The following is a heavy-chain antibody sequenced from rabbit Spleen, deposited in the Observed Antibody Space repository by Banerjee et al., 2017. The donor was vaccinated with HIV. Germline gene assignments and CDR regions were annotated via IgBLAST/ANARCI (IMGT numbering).Heavy chain of an antibody. J-gene: IGHJ3*01. V-gene: IGHV1S43*01. CDR2: IATSSGNT. Sequence: DFSTYYYMCWVRQAPGKGLELIACIATSSGNTWYASWVHGRFTISRNTSLNTVDLKITSLTAADTATYFCARSPDSGTPSISMTRLDLWGPGTLVTVS. D-gene: IGHD1-1*01. CDR1: DFSTYYY. CDR3: ARSPDSGTPSISMTRLDL.